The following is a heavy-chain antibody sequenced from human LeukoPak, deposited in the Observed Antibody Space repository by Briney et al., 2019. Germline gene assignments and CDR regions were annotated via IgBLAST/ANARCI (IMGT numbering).Heavy chain of an antibody. CDR2: ISSSSSYI. J-gene: IGHJ4*02. V-gene: IGHV3-21*01. CDR1: GFTVSSNY. D-gene: IGHD2-15*01. Sequence: GGSLRLSCAASGFTVSSNYMSWVRQAPGKGLEWVSSISSSSSYIYYADSVKGRFTISRDNAKNSLYLQMNSLRAEDTAVYYCARPTRYCSGGSCMDYWGQGTLVTVSS. CDR3: ARPTRYCSGGSCMDY.